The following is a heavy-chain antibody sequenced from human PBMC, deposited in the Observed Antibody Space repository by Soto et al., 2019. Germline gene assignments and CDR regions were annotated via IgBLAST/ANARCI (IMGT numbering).Heavy chain of an antibody. CDR3: ARGGIVVVPAPHLFDY. V-gene: IGHV1-2*04. CDR2: INPNSGGT. D-gene: IGHD2-2*01. Sequence: ASVKVSCKASGYTFTGYYMHWVRQAPGQGLEWMKWINPNSGGTNYAQKFQGWVTMTRDTSISTAYMELSRLRSDDTAVYYCARGGIVVVPAPHLFDYWGQGTLVTVSS. J-gene: IGHJ4*02. CDR1: GYTFTGYY.